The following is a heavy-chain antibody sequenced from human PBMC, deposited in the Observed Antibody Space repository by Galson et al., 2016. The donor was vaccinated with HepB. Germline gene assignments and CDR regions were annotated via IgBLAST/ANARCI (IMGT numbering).Heavy chain of an antibody. V-gene: IGHV3-74*01. Sequence: SLRLSCAASGFTFSSYWMHWVRQAPGKGLVWVSRINSGESRIHYADSVMGRFTISRDNAKNTLYLQMNSLRAEDTAVYYCARVDLPGMGFDYWGQGILVTVSS. J-gene: IGHJ4*02. CDR1: GFTFSSYW. CDR3: ARVDLPGMGFDY. D-gene: IGHD2-2*01. CDR2: INSGESRI.